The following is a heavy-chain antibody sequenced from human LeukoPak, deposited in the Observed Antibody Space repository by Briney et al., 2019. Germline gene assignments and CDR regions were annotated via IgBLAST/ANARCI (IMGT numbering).Heavy chain of an antibody. D-gene: IGHD3-3*01. Sequence: SGTLSLTCAVSGGSISSSNWWSWVRQPPGKGLEWIGEIYHSGSTNYNPSLKSRVTISVDKSKNQSSLKLSSVTAADTAVYYCASGAPYYDFWSGYNNWFDPWGQGTLVTVSS. J-gene: IGHJ5*02. CDR2: IYHSGST. CDR1: GGSISSSNW. CDR3: ASGAPYYDFWSGYNNWFDP. V-gene: IGHV4-4*02.